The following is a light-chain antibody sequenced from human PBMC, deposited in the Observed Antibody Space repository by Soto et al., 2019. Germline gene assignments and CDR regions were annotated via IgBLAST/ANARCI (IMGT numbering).Light chain of an antibody. J-gene: IGKJ5*01. CDR1: QSISNH. CDR2: KAS. CDR3: QHYNSYSEA. Sequence: DIQMTQSPSSLSASVEDRVIITCRASQSISNHLNWYQQKPGKAPKLLIYKASSLESGVPSRFSGSGSGTEFTLTISSLQPDDFATYYCQHYNSYSEAFGQGTRLEN. V-gene: IGKV1-5*03.